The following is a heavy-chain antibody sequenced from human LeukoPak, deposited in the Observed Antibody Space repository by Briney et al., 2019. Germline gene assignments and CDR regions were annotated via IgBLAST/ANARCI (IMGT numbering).Heavy chain of an antibody. CDR3: ARYYDRSGFYRDAFDL. V-gene: IGHV3-48*02. J-gene: IGHJ3*01. CDR1: GFIFKTYC. Sequence: GGSLRLSCAASGFIFKTYCMSWVRQAPGKGLEWLSYITSNSNDKCYADSVKGRFTISRDNAKDSLHLQMDSLRDEDTAVYYCARYYDRSGFYRDAFDLWGQGTMVTVSS. CDR2: ITSNSNDK. D-gene: IGHD3-22*01.